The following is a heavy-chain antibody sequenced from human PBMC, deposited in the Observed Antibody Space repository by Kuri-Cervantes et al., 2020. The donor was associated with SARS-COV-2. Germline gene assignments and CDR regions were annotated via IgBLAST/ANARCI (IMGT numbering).Heavy chain of an antibody. J-gene: IGHJ5*02. CDR1: GFPFSDYA. V-gene: IGHV3-30*18. Sequence: GESLKISCAASGFPFSDYAMHWVRQAPGKGLEWVALISSDGSSAFSADSVKGRFTISRDNSKNTLYLQMNSLRAEDTAVYYCAKWAPSSGYYFKSRFDPWGQGTLVTVSS. CDR3: AKWAPSSGYYFKSRFDP. D-gene: IGHD3-22*01. CDR2: ISSDGSSA.